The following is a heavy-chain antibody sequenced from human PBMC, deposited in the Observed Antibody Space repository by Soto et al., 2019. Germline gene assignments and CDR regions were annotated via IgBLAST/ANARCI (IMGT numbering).Heavy chain of an antibody. J-gene: IGHJ3*02. D-gene: IGHD1-26*01. CDR3: ARRGVANSRDAFDI. CDR2: AIPVYGST. V-gene: IGHV1-69*01. CDR1: GGTFSNYA. Sequence: QVQLVQSGAEVKKPGTSVKVSCEVSGGTFSNYAITWVRQAPGQGLEWLGGAIPVYGSTNYAQKFQGRVTITAGESATTTFMELSSLRSDDTAVYYCARRGVANSRDAFDIWGQGTLVT.